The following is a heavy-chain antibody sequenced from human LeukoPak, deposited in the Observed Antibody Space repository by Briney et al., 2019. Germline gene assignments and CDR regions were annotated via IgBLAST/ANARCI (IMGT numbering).Heavy chain of an antibody. CDR1: GGTVSSYV. V-gene: IGHV1-69*13. Sequence: SVKVSCKASGGTVSSYVISWVRQAPGQGLEWMGGVLPIFGTAIYAQKWQGRVTITADESTSTAYMELKSLRSEDTAIYYCARAEDQGRYFEWLPGFAPWGQGTLVIVSS. CDR3: ARAEDQGRYFEWLPGFAP. J-gene: IGHJ5*02. D-gene: IGHD3-9*01. CDR2: VLPIFGTA.